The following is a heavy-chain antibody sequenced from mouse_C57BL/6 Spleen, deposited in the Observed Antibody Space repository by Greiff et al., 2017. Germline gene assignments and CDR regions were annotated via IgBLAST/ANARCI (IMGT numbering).Heavy chain of an antibody. J-gene: IGHJ3*01. D-gene: IGHD2-4*01. CDR2: ISSGGSYT. V-gene: IGHV5-6*01. CDR1: GFTFSSYG. CDR3: ARQINYYDYDGEFAY. Sequence: EVLLVEPGGDLVKPGGSLKLSCAASGFTFSSYGMSWVRQTPDKRLEWVATISSGGSYTYYPDRVKGRFTISIDNAKNTLYLQMSSLTSEDTAMYYCARQINYYDYDGEFAYWGQGTLVTVSA.